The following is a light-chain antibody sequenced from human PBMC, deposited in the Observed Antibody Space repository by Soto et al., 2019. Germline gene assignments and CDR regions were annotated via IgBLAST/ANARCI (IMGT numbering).Light chain of an antibody. J-gene: IGLJ1*01. V-gene: IGLV2-14*03. CDR2: DAT. Sequence: QSALTQPASVSGSPGQSITISCTGTSSDFGGYTYVSWYQQHPGKAPKLMIFDATSRPSGVSNRFSGSKSDNTASLTIAGLQAEDEADYYCSSYTSTNTYVFGTGTKVTVL. CDR3: SSYTSTNTYV. CDR1: SSDFGGYTY.